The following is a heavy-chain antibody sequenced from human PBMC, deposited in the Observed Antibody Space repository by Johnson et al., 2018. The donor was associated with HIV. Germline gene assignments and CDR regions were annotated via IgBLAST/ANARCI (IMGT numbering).Heavy chain of an antibody. V-gene: IGHV3-53*01. CDR2: IYSGGSR. CDR1: GFTVNSNY. J-gene: IGHJ3*02. Sequence: LQLVESGGGLIQPGGSLRLSCAASGFTVNSNYMSWVRQAPGQGLEWVSVIYSGGSRHYRDSVKGRFTVSRDSSRNTVYLQMNSLRAEDTAVYYCARAVLWFGDHVFDMWGQGTMVTVSS. CDR3: ARAVLWFGDHVFDM. D-gene: IGHD3-10*01.